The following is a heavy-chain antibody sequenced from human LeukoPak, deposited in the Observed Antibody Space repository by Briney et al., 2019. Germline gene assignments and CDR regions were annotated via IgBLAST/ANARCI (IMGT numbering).Heavy chain of an antibody. D-gene: IGHD5-18*01. CDR1: GYSISSGYY. CDR2: IYHSGST. Sequence: PSETLSLTCAVSGYSISSGYYWGWIRQPPGKGLEWIGSIYHSGSTYYNPPLKSRLHISVDTSKTHFSLTLSSVTAADTAVYHCARLYYSYGIMDFDYWGQGTLVTVSS. V-gene: IGHV4-38-2*01. J-gene: IGHJ4*02. CDR3: ARLYYSYGIMDFDY.